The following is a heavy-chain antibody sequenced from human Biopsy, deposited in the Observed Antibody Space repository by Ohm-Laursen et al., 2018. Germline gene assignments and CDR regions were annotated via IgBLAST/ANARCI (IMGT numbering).Heavy chain of an antibody. D-gene: IGHD2-21*01. J-gene: IGHJ4*02. CDR3: AKDGYGRWVMYYFDH. V-gene: IGHV3-23*01. CDR2: IGYSGDST. CDR1: GFTFTTYA. Sequence: SLRLSCAASGFTFTTYAMSWVRQAPGKGLEWVSTIGYSGDSTYYADSVKGRFTISRDNSKNTLYLQMNSLTAEDTALYYCAKDGYGRWVMYYFDHWGQGTVVTVSS.